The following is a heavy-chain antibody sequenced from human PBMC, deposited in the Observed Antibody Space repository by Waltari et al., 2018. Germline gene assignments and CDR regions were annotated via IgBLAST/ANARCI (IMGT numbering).Heavy chain of an antibody. CDR2: RWPNGRKR. CDR3: ARNIEDRHERAFDL. J-gene: IGHJ3*01. D-gene: IGHD6-6*01. V-gene: IGHV3-33*01. Sequence: QEQLVESGGGVVQPGTSLRLSCAASGFSFSTSGVHWVCQGPGKGVEWGEVRWPNGRKRYYRETVKGRFTITRDNSKNTLYLQMNSLRAEDTALYYCARNIEDRHERAFDLWGQGTMVTVSS. CDR1: GFSFSTSG.